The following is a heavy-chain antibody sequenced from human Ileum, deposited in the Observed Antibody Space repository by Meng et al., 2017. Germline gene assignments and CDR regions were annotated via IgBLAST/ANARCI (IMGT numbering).Heavy chain of an antibody. CDR1: GFTFSSYA. CDR3: ARSLGYGDYWSY. D-gene: IGHD4-17*01. J-gene: IGHJ4*02. V-gene: IGHV3-30*01. Sequence: QVRLVEAGGGVVQPGRSLRLSCAASGFTFSSYAMHWVRQAPGKGLEWVAVISYDGSNKYYADSVKGRFTISRDNSRNTLYLQMNSLRAEDTAVYYCARSLGYGDYWSYWGQGTLVTVSS. CDR2: ISYDGSNK.